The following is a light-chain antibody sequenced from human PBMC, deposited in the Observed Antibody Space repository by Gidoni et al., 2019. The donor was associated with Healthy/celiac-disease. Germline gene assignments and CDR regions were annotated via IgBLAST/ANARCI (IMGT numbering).Light chain of an antibody. CDR2: GAS. Sequence: EVVMTQSPATLSMSPGERATLSCGASQSVSSYLAWYQQNPSQAPRLLIHGASTRATGIPARFSGSGSGTEFTLTISSLQSEDFAVYFCQQYKNWPKTFGQGTKVESK. CDR3: QQYKNWPKT. V-gene: IGKV3-15*01. J-gene: IGKJ1*01. CDR1: QSVSSY.